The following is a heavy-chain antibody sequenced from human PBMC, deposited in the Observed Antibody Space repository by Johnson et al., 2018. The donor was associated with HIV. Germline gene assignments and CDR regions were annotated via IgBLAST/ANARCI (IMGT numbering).Heavy chain of an antibody. J-gene: IGHJ3*02. D-gene: IGHD3-10*01. Sequence: QVQLVESGGDLVQPGGSLRLSCGVSGFAFNTYWMSWARQAPGKGLEWVAVISYDGGNKYYADSVKGRFTLSRDNSKNTLYLQMNSLRAEDTAVYYCATQGGSRLHLWVDAFDIWGQGTMVTVSS. CDR3: ATQGGSRLHLWVDAFDI. V-gene: IGHV3-30*03. CDR2: ISYDGGNK. CDR1: GFAFNTYW.